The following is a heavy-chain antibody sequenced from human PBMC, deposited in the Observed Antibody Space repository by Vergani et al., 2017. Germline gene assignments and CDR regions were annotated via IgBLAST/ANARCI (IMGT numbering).Heavy chain of an antibody. D-gene: IGHD3-10*01. J-gene: IGHJ6*03. CDR1: GGSISRYY. CDR3: AGGLLWFGELDYYYMDV. CDR2: IYYSGST. V-gene: IGHV4-59*01. Sequence: QVQLQESGPGLVKPSETLSLTCTVSGGSISRYYWSWIRQPPGRGLEWIGYIYYSGSTNYNPSLKSRVTISVDTSKDQFSLKLSSVTAADTAVYYCAGGLLWFGELDYYYMDVWGKGTTVTVSS.